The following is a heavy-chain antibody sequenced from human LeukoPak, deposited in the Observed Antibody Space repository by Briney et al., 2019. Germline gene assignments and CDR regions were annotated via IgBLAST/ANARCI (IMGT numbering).Heavy chain of an antibody. CDR3: AKALLRWYFDY. CDR2: ISGSGGST. D-gene: IGHD2-15*01. V-gene: IGHV3-23*01. CDR1: GFTFSSYG. J-gene: IGHJ4*02. Sequence: GGSLRLSCAASGFTFSSYGMSWVRQAPGKGLEWVSAISGSGGSTYYADSVKGRFTISRDNSKNTLYLQMNSLRDEDTAVYYCAKALLRWYFDYWGQGTLVTVSS.